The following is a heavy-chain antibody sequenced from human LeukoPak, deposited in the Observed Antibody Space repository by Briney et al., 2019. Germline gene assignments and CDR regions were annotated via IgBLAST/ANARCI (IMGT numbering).Heavy chain of an antibody. CDR3: ARHPRMGHYDSSGYWAFDI. V-gene: IGHV4-39*01. CDR2: IYYSGST. D-gene: IGHD3-22*01. Sequence: SETLSLTCTVSGGSISSSSYYWGWIRQPPGKGLEWIGSIYYSGSTYYNPSLKSRVTISVDTSKNQFSLKLSSVTAADTAVYYCARHPRMGHYDSSGYWAFDIWGRGTMVTVSS. J-gene: IGHJ3*02. CDR1: GGSISSSSYY.